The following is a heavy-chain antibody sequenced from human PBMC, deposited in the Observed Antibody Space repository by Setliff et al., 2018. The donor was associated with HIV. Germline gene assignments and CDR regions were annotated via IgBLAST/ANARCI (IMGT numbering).Heavy chain of an antibody. V-gene: IGHV4-39*01. D-gene: IGHD1-26*01. J-gene: IGHJ4*01. CDR1: GGSISSSSYD. CDR2: IYYSGNT. Sequence: ASEPLSLTCTVSGGSISSSSYDWGWNRQHLGKGLEWIGTIYYSGNTYYNPSLKSRVTISVDTSKNPISLKLSSVTAADTAVYYCASHLPPYSGNFDYWGHGTLVTVSS. CDR3: ASHLPPYSGNFDY.